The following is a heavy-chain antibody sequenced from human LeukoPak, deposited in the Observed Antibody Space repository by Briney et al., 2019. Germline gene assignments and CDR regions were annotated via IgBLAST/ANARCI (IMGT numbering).Heavy chain of an antibody. CDR2: ISSSSSYI. CDR1: GFTFSSYS. CDR3: ATAAVARGFDS. Sequence: GGSLRLSCAASGFTFSSYSMNWVRQAPGKGLEWVSSISSSSSYIYYADSVKGRFTISRDNSKNTLFLQMNSLRVEDTAVYYCATAAVARGFDSWGQGTLVTVSS. D-gene: IGHD6-25*01. V-gene: IGHV3-21*04. J-gene: IGHJ4*02.